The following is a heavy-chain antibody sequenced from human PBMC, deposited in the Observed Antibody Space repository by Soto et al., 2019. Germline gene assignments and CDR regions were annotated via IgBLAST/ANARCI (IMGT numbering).Heavy chain of an antibody. V-gene: IGHV5-51*01. J-gene: IGHJ4*02. CDR2: IYPGDSDT. CDR3: ARQGYDYVWGSYLPFDY. CDR1: GYSFTSYW. D-gene: IGHD3-16*02. Sequence: SLKISCKGSGYSFTSYWIGWVRQMPGKGLEWMGIIYPGDSDTRYSPSFQGQVTISADKSISTAYLQWSSLKASETAMYCCARQGYDYVWGSYLPFDYWGQGTLVTVSS.